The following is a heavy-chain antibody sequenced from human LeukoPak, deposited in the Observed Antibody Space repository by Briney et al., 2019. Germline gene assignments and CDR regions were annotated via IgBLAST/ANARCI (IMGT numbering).Heavy chain of an antibody. Sequence: ASVKVSCKASGGTFSGYGISWVRQAPGQGLEWMGGIIPIFGTANYAQKFQGRVTITADESTSTAYMELSSLRSEDTAVYYCASGTDYFDYWGQGTLVTVSS. J-gene: IGHJ4*02. V-gene: IGHV1-69*13. CDR1: GGTFSGYG. CDR2: IIPIFGTA. D-gene: IGHD1-26*01. CDR3: ASGTDYFDY.